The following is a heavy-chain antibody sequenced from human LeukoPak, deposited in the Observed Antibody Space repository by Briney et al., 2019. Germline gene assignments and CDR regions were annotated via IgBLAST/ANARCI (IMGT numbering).Heavy chain of an antibody. J-gene: IGHJ5*02. CDR1: GGSFSGYY. CDR2: IYYSGST. CDR3: ARVFRWFDP. Sequence: SETLSLTCAVYGGSFSGYYWSWIRQPPGKGLEWIGSIYYSGSTYYNPSLKSRVTISVDTSKNQFSLKLSSVTAADTAVYYCARVFRWFDPWGQGTLVTVSS. V-gene: IGHV4-34*01.